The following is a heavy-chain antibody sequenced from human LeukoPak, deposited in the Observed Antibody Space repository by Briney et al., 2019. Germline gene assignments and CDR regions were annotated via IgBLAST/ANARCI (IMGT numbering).Heavy chain of an antibody. CDR2: IYYTGST. Sequence: SGTLSLTCTVSGGSLSFYYWNWIRQSPGKGLEWIGDIYYTGSTKYNPSLQSRVTISVDTSENQSSLNLYSVTAADTAVYYCERVGYYDSSGYFDCWGQATEVTASS. J-gene: IGHJ5*01. D-gene: IGHD3-22*01. CDR1: GGSLSFYY. CDR3: ERVGYYDSSGYFDC. V-gene: IGHV4-59*01.